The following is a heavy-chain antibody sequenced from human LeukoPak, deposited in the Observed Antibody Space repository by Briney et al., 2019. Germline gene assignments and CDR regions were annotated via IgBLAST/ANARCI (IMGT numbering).Heavy chain of an antibody. CDR1: GFTFSSYA. V-gene: IGHV3-30*18. Sequence: PGRSLRLSCAASGFTFSSYAMHWVRQAPGKGLEWVAVISYDGSNKYYADSVKGRFTISRDSSRNTLHLQMNSLRAEDTAVYSCAKASLRYFDWSSDYWGQGTLVTVSS. J-gene: IGHJ4*02. CDR3: AKASLRYFDWSSDY. CDR2: ISYDGSNK. D-gene: IGHD3-9*01.